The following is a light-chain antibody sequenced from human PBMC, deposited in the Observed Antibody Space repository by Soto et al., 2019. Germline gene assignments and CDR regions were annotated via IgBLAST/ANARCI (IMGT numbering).Light chain of an antibody. V-gene: IGKV3-20*01. CDR1: QSVSSSY. CDR3: QQYGSSPYT. Sequence: EIVLTQSAGTLSFSPGERATLYCRASQSVSSSYLAWYQQKPGQAPRLLIYVASSRATGIPDRFSGSGSGTDFTLTISRLEPEDFAVYYCQQYGSSPYTFGRGTKLEIK. CDR2: VAS. J-gene: IGKJ2*01.